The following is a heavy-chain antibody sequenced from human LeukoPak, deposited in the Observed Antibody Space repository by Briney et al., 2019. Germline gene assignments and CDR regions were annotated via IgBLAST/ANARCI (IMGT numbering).Heavy chain of an antibody. V-gene: IGHV3-30*04. J-gene: IGHJ4*02. Sequence: GRSLRLSCAASGFTFSSYAMHWVRQAPGKGLEWVAVISYDGSNKYYADSVKGRFTISRDNSMNTLYLQMNSLRAEDTAVYYCAREGGGSSWSSYYFDYWGQGTLVTVSS. CDR3: AREGGGSSWSSYYFDY. CDR1: GFTFSSYA. CDR2: ISYDGSNK. D-gene: IGHD6-13*01.